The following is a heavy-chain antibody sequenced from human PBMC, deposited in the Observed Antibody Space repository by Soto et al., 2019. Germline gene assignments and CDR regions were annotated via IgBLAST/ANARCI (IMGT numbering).Heavy chain of an antibody. J-gene: IGHJ3*02. Sequence: GGSLRLSCAASGFTFSSYAMSWVRQAPGKGLEWVSAISGSGGSTYYADSVKGRFTISRDNSKNTLYLQMNSLRAEDTAVYYCAKGFGIRGTLQHAFDIWGQGTMVTVSS. D-gene: IGHD3-10*01. CDR3: AKGFGIRGTLQHAFDI. CDR1: GFTFSSYA. V-gene: IGHV3-23*01. CDR2: ISGSGGST.